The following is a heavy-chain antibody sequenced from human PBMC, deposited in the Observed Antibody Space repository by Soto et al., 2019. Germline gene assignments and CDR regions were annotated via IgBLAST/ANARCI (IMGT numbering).Heavy chain of an antibody. CDR3: ARWGGSSRPYDY. D-gene: IGHD6-6*01. Sequence: QVQLQESGPGLVKPSQTLSLTCTVSGGSISSGGYYWSWIRQHPGKGLEWIGYIYYTGSTYYNPSLKSRXXPXVXTSKNQFSLKLSSVTAADTAVYYCARWGGSSRPYDYWGQGTLVTVSS. CDR1: GGSISSGGYY. V-gene: IGHV4-31*03. J-gene: IGHJ4*02. CDR2: IYYTGST.